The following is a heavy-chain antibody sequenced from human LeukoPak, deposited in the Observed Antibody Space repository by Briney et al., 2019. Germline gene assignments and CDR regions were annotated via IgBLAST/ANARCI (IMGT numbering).Heavy chain of an antibody. V-gene: IGHV1-58*02. CDR1: GFTFTSSA. D-gene: IGHD4-17*01. J-gene: IGHJ4*02. CDR2: IVVGSGNT. Sequence: SVKVSCKASGFTFTSSAMQWVRQARGQRLEWIGWIVVGSGNTNYAQKFQERVTITRDMPTSTTYMELSSLRSEDTAVYYCAAELVTGPVTLNYFDYWGQGTLVTVSS. CDR3: AAELVTGPVTLNYFDY.